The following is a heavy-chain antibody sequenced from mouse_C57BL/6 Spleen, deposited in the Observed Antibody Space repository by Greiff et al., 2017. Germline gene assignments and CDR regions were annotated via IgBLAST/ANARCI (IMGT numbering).Heavy chain of an antibody. Sequence: EVQLVESGGGLVKPGGSLKLSCAASGFTFSSYAMSWVRQTPEKRLEWVATISDGGSYTYYPDNVKGRFTISRDNAKNNLYLQMSHLKSEDTAMYYCARYSPFDYWGQGTTLTVSS. V-gene: IGHV5-4*01. J-gene: IGHJ2*01. CDR3: ARYSPFDY. D-gene: IGHD2-12*01. CDR2: ISDGGSYT. CDR1: GFTFSSYA.